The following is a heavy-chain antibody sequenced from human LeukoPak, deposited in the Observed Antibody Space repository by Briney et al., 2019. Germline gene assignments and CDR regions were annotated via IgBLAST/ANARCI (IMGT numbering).Heavy chain of an antibody. CDR1: GGSISSSSYY. CDR3: ATTYPGIAVAGTGGFGY. J-gene: IGHJ4*02. CDR2: IYYSGST. V-gene: IGHV4-39*01. Sequence: PSETLSRTCTVSGGSISSSSYYWGWIRQPPGIGLEWIGSIYYSGSTYYNPSLKSRVAISVDTSKNQFSLKLSSVTAADTAVYYCATTYPGIAVAGTGGFGYWGQGTLVTVSS. D-gene: IGHD6-19*01.